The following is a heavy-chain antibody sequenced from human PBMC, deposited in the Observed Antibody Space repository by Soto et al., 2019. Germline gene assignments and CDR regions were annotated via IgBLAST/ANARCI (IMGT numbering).Heavy chain of an antibody. CDR2: IYHSGST. Sequence: SETLSLTCAVSGGSISSGGYSWSWIRQPPGKGLEWIGYIYHSGSTYYNPSLKSRVTISVDRSKNQFSLKLSSVTAADTAVYYCARAVSARANYWFDPWGQGTLVTVSS. J-gene: IGHJ5*02. CDR3: ARAVSARANYWFDP. CDR1: GGSISSGGYS. V-gene: IGHV4-30-2*01.